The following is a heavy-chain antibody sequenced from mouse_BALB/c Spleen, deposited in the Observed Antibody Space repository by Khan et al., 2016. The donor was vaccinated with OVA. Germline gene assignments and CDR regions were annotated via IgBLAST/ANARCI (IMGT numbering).Heavy chain of an antibody. D-gene: IGHD2-3*01. Sequence: EVELVESGGDLVKPGGSLKLSCAASGFTFSRYAMSWVRQTPEKRLEGVATINSGGSYTYYPACVRGRFTISRDKAKNHLFLQMSSLRSEDTAMSFCAREAIDDDVYLYAMDFWGQGTSVTVSS. V-gene: IGHV5-9-3*01. J-gene: IGHJ4*01. CDR3: AREAIDDDVYLYAMDF. CDR1: GFTFSRYA. CDR2: INSGGSYT.